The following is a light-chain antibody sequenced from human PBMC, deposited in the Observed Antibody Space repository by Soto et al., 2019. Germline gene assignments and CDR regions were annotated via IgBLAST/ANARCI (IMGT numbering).Light chain of an antibody. CDR2: QDT. V-gene: IGLV3-1*01. CDR3: QAWDSSTVV. Sequence: SYELTQPPSVSVSPGQTPSITCSADKLGDKYTCWYQQKPGQSPVLVIYQDTKRPSGIPERFSGFNSGNTATLTISRTQAMDEADYYCQAWDSSTVVFGGGTKLTVL. J-gene: IGLJ2*01. CDR1: KLGDKY.